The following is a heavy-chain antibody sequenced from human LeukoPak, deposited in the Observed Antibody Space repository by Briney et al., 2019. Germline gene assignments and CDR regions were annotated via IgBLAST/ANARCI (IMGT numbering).Heavy chain of an antibody. D-gene: IGHD2-15*01. CDR2: IYPGDSAT. J-gene: IGHJ2*01. CDR3: ARAQYCSGGSCPGYWYFDL. V-gene: IGHV5-51*01. CDR1: GYTFTNYW. Sequence: GESLKISCKGSGYTFTNYWIGWVRQMPGKGLEWMGIIYPGDSATRYSPSFEGQVTISADKSINTAYLQWSSLKASDTAMYYCARAQYCSGGSCPGYWYFDLWGRGTLVSVSS.